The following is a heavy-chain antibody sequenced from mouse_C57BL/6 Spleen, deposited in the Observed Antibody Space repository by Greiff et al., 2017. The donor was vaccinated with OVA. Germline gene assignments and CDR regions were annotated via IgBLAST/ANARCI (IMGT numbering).Heavy chain of an antibody. Sequence: VHVKQSGAELVRPGASVKLSCTASGFNIKDYYMHWVKQRPEQGLEWIGRIDPADGDTEYAPKFQGKATMTADTSSNTAYLQLSSLTSEDTAVYYCTTNDGPYYLDYWGQGTTLTVSS. CDR3: TTNDGPYYLDY. CDR1: GFNIKDYY. V-gene: IGHV14-1*01. J-gene: IGHJ2*01. D-gene: IGHD2-3*01. CDR2: IDPADGDT.